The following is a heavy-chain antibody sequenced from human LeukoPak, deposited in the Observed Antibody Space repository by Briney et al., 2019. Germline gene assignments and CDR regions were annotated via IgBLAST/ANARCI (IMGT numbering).Heavy chain of an antibody. CDR1: GFTFNSYW. D-gene: IGHD6-13*01. CDR2: IKQDGSEK. V-gene: IGHV3-7*03. J-gene: IGHJ6*02. Sequence: GGSLRLSCAASGFTFNSYWMSWVRQAPGKGLEWVANIKQDGSEKYYVDSVKGRFTISRDNAKNSLYLQMNSLRAEDTAVYYCAKDGLAATGEDYYYYGMDVWGQGTTVTVSS. CDR3: AKDGLAATGEDYYYYGMDV.